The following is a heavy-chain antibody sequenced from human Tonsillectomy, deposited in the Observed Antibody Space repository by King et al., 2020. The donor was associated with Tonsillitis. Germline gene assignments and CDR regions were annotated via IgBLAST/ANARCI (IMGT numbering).Heavy chain of an antibody. CDR3: AKDLNYFAILTGYFDN. CDR1: GFTFDDYV. CDR2: ISWNSGNM. Sequence: VQLVESGGGLVQPGRSLRLSCAASGFTFDDYVMHWVRQAPGKGLEWVSGISWNSGNMGYADSVKGRFTISRDNAKNSLYLQMNSLRPEDTALYYCAKDLNYFAILTGYFDNWGQGTLVTVSA. J-gene: IGHJ4*02. V-gene: IGHV3-9*01. D-gene: IGHD3-9*01.